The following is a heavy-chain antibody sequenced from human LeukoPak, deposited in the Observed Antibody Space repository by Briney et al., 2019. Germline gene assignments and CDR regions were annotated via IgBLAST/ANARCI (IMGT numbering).Heavy chain of an antibody. V-gene: IGHV3-11*04. CDR2: ISSSGSTI. CDR3: ARRGLAGYCSGGSCQDVYYYYYMDV. Sequence: NTGGSLRLSCAASGFTFSDYYMSWIRQAPGKGLEWVSYISSSGSTIYYADSVKGRFTISRDNAKNSLYLQMNSLRAEDTAVYYCARRGLAGYCSGGSCQDVYYYYYMDVWGKGTTVTVSS. CDR1: GFTFSDYY. D-gene: IGHD2-15*01. J-gene: IGHJ6*03.